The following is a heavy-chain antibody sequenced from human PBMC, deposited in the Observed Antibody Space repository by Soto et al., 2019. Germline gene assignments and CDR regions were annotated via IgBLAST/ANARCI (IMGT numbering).Heavy chain of an antibody. CDR3: ATPSGLLGQYSALPDN. D-gene: IGHD5-12*01. V-gene: IGHV1-69*08. Sequence: ASVKVSCKASGGTFSHPTVAWVRQAPGHRPEWMGMIIPMFGSTNSAQKFRDRVTFSADTYTNTAYMELSSLRSEDTAVYYCATPSGLLGQYSALPDNWGQGTLVTVSS. J-gene: IGHJ4*02. CDR1: GGTFSHPT. CDR2: IIPMFGST.